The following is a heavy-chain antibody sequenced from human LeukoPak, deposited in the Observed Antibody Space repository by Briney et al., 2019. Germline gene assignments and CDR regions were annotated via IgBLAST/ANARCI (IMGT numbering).Heavy chain of an antibody. CDR2: ISSSGSYI. J-gene: IGHJ5*02. CDR1: GFTFSSYA. Sequence: SGGSLRLSCAASGFTFSSYAMSWVRQAPGKGLEWVASISSSGSYIYYADSVKGRFTISRDNAKNSLYLQMNSLRAGDTAVYYCAREEGFGESHWFDPWGQGTLVTVSS. CDR3: AREEGFGESHWFDP. D-gene: IGHD3-10*01. V-gene: IGHV3-21*01.